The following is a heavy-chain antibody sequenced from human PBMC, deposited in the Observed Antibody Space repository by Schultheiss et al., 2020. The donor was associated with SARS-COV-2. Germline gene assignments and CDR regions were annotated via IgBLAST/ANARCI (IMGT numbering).Heavy chain of an antibody. CDR2: INPNSGGT. J-gene: IGHJ4*02. V-gene: IGHV1-2*06. D-gene: IGHD2-21*02. CDR1: GYTFTGYY. CDR3: ARHEGYCGGDCYSDY. Sequence: GASLRLSCKASGYTFTGYYMHWVRQAPGQGLEWMGRINPNSGGTNYAQKFQGRVTMTRDTSISTAYMELSRLRSDDTAVYYCARHEGYCGGDCYSDYWGQGTLVTVSS.